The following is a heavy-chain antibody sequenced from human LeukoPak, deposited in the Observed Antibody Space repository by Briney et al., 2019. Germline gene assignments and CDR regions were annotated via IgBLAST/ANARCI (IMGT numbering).Heavy chain of an antibody. D-gene: IGHD4-11*01. Sequence: GASVKVSCKASGYTFTSYGISWVRQAPGQGLEWMGWIRAYNGNTNYAQKLQGRVTLTTDTSTSTAYMELRSLRSDDTAVYYCARTDYTLNWFDPWGQGTLVTVSS. V-gene: IGHV1-18*01. CDR3: ARTDYTLNWFDP. CDR1: GYTFTSYG. CDR2: IRAYNGNT. J-gene: IGHJ5*02.